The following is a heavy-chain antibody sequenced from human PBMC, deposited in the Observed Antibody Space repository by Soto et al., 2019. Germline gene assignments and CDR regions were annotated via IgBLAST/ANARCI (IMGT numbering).Heavy chain of an antibody. Sequence: EVQLLESGGGLVQPGGSLRLSCAASGFTFSSYAMSWVRQAPGKGLEWVSAISGSGGTTYNADSVKGRFTISRDNSMNTLYLQMTSLRAEDTAVYYCAKDLHYMDVWGKGTTVTVSS. V-gene: IGHV3-23*01. CDR1: GFTFSSYA. CDR2: ISGSGGTT. J-gene: IGHJ6*03. CDR3: AKDLHYMDV.